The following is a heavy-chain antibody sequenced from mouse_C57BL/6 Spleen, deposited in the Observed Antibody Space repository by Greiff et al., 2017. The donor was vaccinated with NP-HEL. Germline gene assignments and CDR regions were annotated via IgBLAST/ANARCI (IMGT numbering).Heavy chain of an antibody. CDR1: GFTFSSYA. D-gene: IGHD4-1*01. V-gene: IGHV5-4*03. CDR2: ISDGGSYT. J-gene: IGHJ2*01. CDR3: ASLGRGY. Sequence: EVKLVESGGGLVKPGGSLKLSCAASGFTFSSYAMSWVRQTPEKRLEWVATISDGGSYTYYPDNVKGRFTISRDNAKNNLYLQMSHLKSEDTAMYYCASLGRGYWGQGTTLTVSS.